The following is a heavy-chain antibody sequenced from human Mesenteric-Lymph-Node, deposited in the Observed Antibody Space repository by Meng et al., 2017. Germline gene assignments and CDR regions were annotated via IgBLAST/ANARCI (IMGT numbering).Heavy chain of an antibody. Sequence: VQLQQSVPGLVQPSQTLSLTCAISGDSVSSNSAAWIWIRQSPSRGLEWLGRTYYKSKWYNDYAVSVKRRITINPDTPRNQFSLQLNSVTPEDTAVYFCARERDSGPNHFDYWGQGILVTVSS. J-gene: IGHJ4*01. CDR2: TYYKSKWYN. V-gene: IGHV6-1*01. D-gene: IGHD5-12*01. CDR3: ARERDSGPNHFDY. CDR1: GDSVSSNSAA.